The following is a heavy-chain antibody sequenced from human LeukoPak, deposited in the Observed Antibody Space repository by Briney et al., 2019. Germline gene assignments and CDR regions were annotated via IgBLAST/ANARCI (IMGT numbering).Heavy chain of an antibody. CDR2: ISGSGGST. Sequence: GGSLRLSCAASGFTFSSYAMSWVRQAPGKGLEWVSAISGSGGSTYYADSVKGRFTISRDNAKNSLYLQMNSLRAEDTAVYYCARDSGSSIPLYFDYWGQGTLVTVSS. J-gene: IGHJ4*02. CDR3: ARDSGSSIPLYFDY. CDR1: GFTFSSYA. D-gene: IGHD3-10*01. V-gene: IGHV3-23*01.